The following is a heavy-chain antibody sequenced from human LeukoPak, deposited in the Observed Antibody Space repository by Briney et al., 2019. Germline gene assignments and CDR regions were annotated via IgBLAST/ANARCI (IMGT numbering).Heavy chain of an antibody. J-gene: IGHJ4*02. CDR1: GYSFTSYW. V-gene: IGHV5-51*01. D-gene: IGHD3-22*01. CDR2: IYPGDSDT. CDR3: ARRADYYDSSGYYYDY. Sequence: GEPLKISCKGSGYSFTSYWIGWVRQMPGKGLEWMGIIYPGDSDTRYSPSFQGQVTISADKSISTAYLQWSSLKASDTAMYYCARRADYYDSSGYYYDYWGQGTLVTVSS.